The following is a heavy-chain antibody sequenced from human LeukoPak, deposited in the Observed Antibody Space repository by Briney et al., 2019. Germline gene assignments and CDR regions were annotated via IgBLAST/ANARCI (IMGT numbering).Heavy chain of an antibody. Sequence: GGSLRLSCAASGFTFSSYAMSWVRQAPGKGLEWVSAISGSGGSTYYADSVKGRFTISRDNSKNTLYLQMDSLRAEDTAVYYCAKDGGYYDSSGYYYSSYFDYWGQGTLVTVSS. CDR3: AKDGGYYDSSGYYYSSYFDY. CDR1: GFTFSSYA. J-gene: IGHJ4*02. CDR2: ISGSGGST. D-gene: IGHD3-22*01. V-gene: IGHV3-23*01.